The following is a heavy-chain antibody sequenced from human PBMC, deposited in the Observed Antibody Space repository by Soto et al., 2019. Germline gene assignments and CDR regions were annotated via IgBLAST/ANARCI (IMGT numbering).Heavy chain of an antibody. Sequence: PSETLSLTCAVSGGSISSGGYSWSWLRQPPGKGLEWIGYIYHSGSTYYNPSLKSRVTISVDRSKNQFSLKLSSVTAADTAVYYCARAPLTTHYFDYWGQGTLVTVYS. CDR2: IYHSGST. V-gene: IGHV4-30-2*01. J-gene: IGHJ4*02. CDR1: GGSISSGGYS. D-gene: IGHD1-26*01. CDR3: ARAPLTTHYFDY.